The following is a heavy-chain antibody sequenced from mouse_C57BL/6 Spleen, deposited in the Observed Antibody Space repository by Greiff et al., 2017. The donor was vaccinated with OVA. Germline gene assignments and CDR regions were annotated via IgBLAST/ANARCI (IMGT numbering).Heavy chain of an antibody. CDR2: INPNYGTT. CDR3: ARSSYYGSSHEDAMDY. V-gene: IGHV1-39*01. D-gene: IGHD1-1*01. CDR1: GYSFTDYN. J-gene: IGHJ4*01. Sequence: VHVKQSGPELVKPGASVKISCKASGYSFTDYNMNWVKQSNGKSLEWIGVINPNYGTTSYNQKFKGKATLTVDQSSSTAYMQLNSLTSEDSAVYYCARSSYYGSSHEDAMDYWGQGTSVTVSS.